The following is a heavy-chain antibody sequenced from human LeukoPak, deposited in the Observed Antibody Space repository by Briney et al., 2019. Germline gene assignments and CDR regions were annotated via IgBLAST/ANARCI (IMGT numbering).Heavy chain of an antibody. Sequence: GASVKVSCKASGYTFTSYYMHWVRQAPGQGLEWMGIINPSGGSTSYAQKFQGRVTMTRDTSTSTVYMELSSLRSEDTAVYYCARDSGAAAGSEPVFDCWGQGTLVTVSS. J-gene: IGHJ4*02. CDR3: ARDSGAAAGSEPVFDC. CDR1: GYTFTSYY. V-gene: IGHV1-46*01. D-gene: IGHD6-13*01. CDR2: INPSGGST.